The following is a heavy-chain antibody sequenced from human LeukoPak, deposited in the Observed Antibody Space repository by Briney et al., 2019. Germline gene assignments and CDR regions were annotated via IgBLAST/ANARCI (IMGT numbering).Heavy chain of an antibody. CDR1: GGSISSGDYY. J-gene: IGHJ5*02. Sequence: PSETLSLTCTVSGGSISSGDYYWSWIRQPPGKGLEWIGYIYYSGSTNYNPSLKSRVTISVDTSKNQFSLKLSSVTAADTAVYYCARGPKVVTPPRVFNWFDPWGQGTLVTVSS. V-gene: IGHV4-30-4*01. CDR3: ARGPKVVTPPRVFNWFDP. CDR2: IYYSGST. D-gene: IGHD4-23*01.